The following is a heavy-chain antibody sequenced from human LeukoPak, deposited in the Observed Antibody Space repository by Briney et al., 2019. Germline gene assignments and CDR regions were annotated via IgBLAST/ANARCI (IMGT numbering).Heavy chain of an antibody. V-gene: IGHV4-39*07. CDR1: GGSISTSSYY. CDR2: INHSGST. D-gene: IGHD1-26*01. CDR3: AKSGGYGLIDY. Sequence: SSETLSLTCTVSGGSISTSSYYWSWIRQPPGKGLEWIGEINHSGSTNYNPSLKSRVTISVDTSKNQFSLKLSSVTAADTAVYYCAKSGGYGLIDYWGQGTLVTVSS. J-gene: IGHJ4*02.